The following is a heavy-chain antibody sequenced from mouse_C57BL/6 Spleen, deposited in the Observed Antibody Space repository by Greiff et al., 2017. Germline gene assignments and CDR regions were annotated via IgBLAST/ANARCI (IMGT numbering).Heavy chain of an antibody. CDR1: GFNIKNTY. J-gene: IGHJ4*01. V-gene: IGHV14-3*01. Sequence: VQLQQSVAELVRPGASVKLSCTASGFNIKNTYMHWVKQRPEQGLEWIGRIDPANGNTKYAPKFQGKATITADTSSNTAYLQLSSLTSEDTAIYYCAVITTVVATDYAMDYWGQGTSVTVSS. CDR3: AVITTVVATDYAMDY. CDR2: IDPANGNT. D-gene: IGHD1-1*01.